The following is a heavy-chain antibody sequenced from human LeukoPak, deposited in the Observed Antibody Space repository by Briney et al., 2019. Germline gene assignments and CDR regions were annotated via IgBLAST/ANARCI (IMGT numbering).Heavy chain of an antibody. CDR1: GYSFTSYW. D-gene: IGHD6-19*01. Sequence: GESLKISCKGSGYSFTSYWIGWVRQMPGKGLEWMGIIYPGDSDTRYSPSFQGQVTIPADKSISTAYLQWSSLKASDTAMYYCAISFHSSGWYGVYFDYWGQGTLVTVSS. CDR3: AISFHSSGWYGVYFDY. CDR2: IYPGDSDT. V-gene: IGHV5-51*01. J-gene: IGHJ4*02.